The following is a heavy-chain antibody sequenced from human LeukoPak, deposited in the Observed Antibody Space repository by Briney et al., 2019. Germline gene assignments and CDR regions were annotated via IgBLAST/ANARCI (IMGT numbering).Heavy chain of an antibody. CDR2: IYYSGST. J-gene: IGHJ4*02. CDR1: GGSISSGDYY. V-gene: IGHV4-30-4*08. CDR3: ARLGYDSSGYETYFDY. Sequence: SQTLSLTCTVSGGSISSGDYYWSWIRQPPGKGLEWIGYIYYSGSTNYNPSLKSRVTISVDTSKNQFSLKLSSVTAADTAVYYCARLGYDSSGYETYFDYWGQGTLVTVSS. D-gene: IGHD3-22*01.